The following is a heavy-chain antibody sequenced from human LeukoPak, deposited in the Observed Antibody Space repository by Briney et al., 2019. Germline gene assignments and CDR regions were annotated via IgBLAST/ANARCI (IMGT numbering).Heavy chain of an antibody. CDR1: GFTVSTNY. Sequence: GGSLRLSCAASGFTVSTNYMNWVPQAPGKGLEWVSLIYSDGSTYYPDSVKGRHTISRDNAKTTLFLQMNSQRAEDTAVYYCARGGSTYFQHWGQGTLVTVSS. V-gene: IGHV3-53*01. D-gene: IGHD5/OR15-5a*01. J-gene: IGHJ1*01. CDR2: IYSDGST. CDR3: ARGGSTYFQH.